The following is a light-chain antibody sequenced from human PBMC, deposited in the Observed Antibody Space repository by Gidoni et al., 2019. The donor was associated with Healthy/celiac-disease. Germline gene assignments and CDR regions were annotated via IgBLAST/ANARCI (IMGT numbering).Light chain of an antibody. CDR3: QQYGSSPRT. V-gene: IGKV3-20*01. J-gene: IGKJ1*01. CDR2: GAS. Sequence: DIVLTQSPVTLSLSPGERATPSCRASQSVSSSYLAWYQQKPGQAPRLLIYGASSRATGIPDRFSGSGSGTDFTLTISRLEPEDFAVYYCQQYGSSPRTFGQGTKVEIK. CDR1: QSVSSSY.